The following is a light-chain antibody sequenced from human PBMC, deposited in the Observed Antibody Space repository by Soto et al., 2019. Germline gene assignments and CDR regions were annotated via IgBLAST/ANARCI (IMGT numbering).Light chain of an antibody. Sequence: EIVLTQSQRTLSLSPGERATLSCRASQSVSSSYLAWYQQKPGQAPRLLIYGASSRATGIPDRFSGSGSGTDFTLTISRLEPEDFAVYYCQQYGSSPQTFGQGTKVEIK. CDR3: QQYGSSPQT. V-gene: IGKV3-20*01. J-gene: IGKJ1*01. CDR1: QSVSSSY. CDR2: GAS.